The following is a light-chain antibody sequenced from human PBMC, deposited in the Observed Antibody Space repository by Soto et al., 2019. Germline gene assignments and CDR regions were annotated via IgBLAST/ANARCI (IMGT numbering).Light chain of an antibody. CDR3: SSFTTTNTLV. Sequence: QSALTQPASVSGSPGQSITISCTGSSSDVERYNYVSRFQQHPRKAPKLLIYEVNNLPSGVGNRFYDSKSANTASLTISGLQDDDEADYYCSSFTTTNTLVFGGGTKLTVL. CDR1: SSDVERYNY. CDR2: EVN. V-gene: IGLV2-14*01. J-gene: IGLJ3*02.